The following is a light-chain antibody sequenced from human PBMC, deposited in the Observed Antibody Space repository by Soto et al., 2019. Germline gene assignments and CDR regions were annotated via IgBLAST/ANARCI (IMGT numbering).Light chain of an antibody. CDR1: EDISIY. Sequence: DIQMTQSPSSLSASVGDRVTITYQASEDISIYLNWYQQKQGIAPKLLIYDASNLETRVPSRFSGSVYRTDFTFTFSSLQPEDIATNYCAFGAGTKVDIK. V-gene: IGKV1-33*01. J-gene: IGKJ3*01. CDR2: DAS. CDR3: A.